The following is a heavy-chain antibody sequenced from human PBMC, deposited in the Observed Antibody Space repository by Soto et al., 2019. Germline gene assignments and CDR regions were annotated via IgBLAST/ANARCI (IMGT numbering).Heavy chain of an antibody. Sequence: PSETLSLTCTVSGGSISSYYWSWIRQPPGKGLEWIGYIYYSGGTNYNPSLKSRVTISVDTSKNQFSLKLSSVAAADTAVYYCAREGYCSGGSCYDWGQGTLVTVSS. CDR3: AREGYCSGGSCYD. V-gene: IGHV4-59*01. CDR2: IYYSGGT. J-gene: IGHJ4*02. D-gene: IGHD2-15*01. CDR1: GGSISSYY.